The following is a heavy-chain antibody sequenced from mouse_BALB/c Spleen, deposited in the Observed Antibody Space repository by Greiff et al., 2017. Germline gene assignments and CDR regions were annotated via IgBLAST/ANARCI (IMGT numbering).Heavy chain of an antibody. V-gene: IGHV5-17*02. CDR3: ARDGKLSPMDY. D-gene: IGHD4-1*01. J-gene: IGHJ4*01. CDR2: ISSGSSTI. CDR1: GFTFSSFG. Sequence: EVMLVESGGGLVQPGGSRKLSCAASGFTFSSFGMHWVRQAPEKGLEWVAYISSGSSTIYYADTVKGRFTISRDNPKNTLFLQMTSLRSEDTAMYYCARDGKLSPMDYWGQGTSVTVSS.